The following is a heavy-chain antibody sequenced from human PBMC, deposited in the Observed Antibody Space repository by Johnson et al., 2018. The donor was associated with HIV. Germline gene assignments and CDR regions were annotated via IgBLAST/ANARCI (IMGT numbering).Heavy chain of an antibody. J-gene: IGHJ3*02. CDR2: TSNDGSNK. Sequence: VQLVESGGGAVQPGRSLRLSCAASGFTFSHYSMHWVRQAPGKGLEWLAVTSNDGSNKYYADSVKGRFTISRDNSKNTLYLQMNSLRAEDTAVFYCAKIVATSDDVFDIWGQGTKVTVSS. CDR3: AKIVATSDDVFDI. CDR1: GFTFSHYS. V-gene: IGHV3-30-3*02. D-gene: IGHD5-12*01.